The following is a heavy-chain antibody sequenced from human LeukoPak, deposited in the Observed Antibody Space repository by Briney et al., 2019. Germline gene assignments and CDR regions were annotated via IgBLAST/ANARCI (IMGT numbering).Heavy chain of an antibody. CDR2: IDNSGST. Sequence: SETLSLTCSVSGGHIDSVYWNWIRQPPGKGLEWIGYIDNSGSTKYNPALQSRITMSRDTSKKQFSLKLTSVTAADTAMYYCASGAGWLIDYWGQGTLVSVSS. CDR3: ASGAGWLIDY. J-gene: IGHJ4*02. D-gene: IGHD6-19*01. CDR1: GGHIDSVY. V-gene: IGHV4-4*08.